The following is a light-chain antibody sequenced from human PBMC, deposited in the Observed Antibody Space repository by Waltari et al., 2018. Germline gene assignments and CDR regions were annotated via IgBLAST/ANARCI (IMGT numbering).Light chain of an antibody. CDR1: QGIRNG. Sequence: AIQMTQSPSSLSASVGDRVTITCRASQGIRNGLGWSQQKPGKAPKVLIYAPSSLQSVVPTRFSGSGSGTDFTLTISSLQPDDFATYYCLQDYIYPWTFGQGTKVEIK. V-gene: IGKV1-6*01. J-gene: IGKJ1*01. CDR2: APS. CDR3: LQDYIYPWT.